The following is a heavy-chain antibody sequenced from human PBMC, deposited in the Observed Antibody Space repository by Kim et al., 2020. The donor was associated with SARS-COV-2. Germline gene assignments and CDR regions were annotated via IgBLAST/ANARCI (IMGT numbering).Heavy chain of an antibody. Sequence: SETLSLTCTVSGYSISSGDYWGWIRQPPGKGLEWIGSIYHSGSTYYNPSLKSRVTISVDTSKNQFSLKLSSVTAADTAVYYCAREAPHEFDYWGQGTLVT. CDR1: GYSISSGDY. CDR2: IYHSGST. V-gene: IGHV4-38-2*02. CDR3: AREAPHEFDY. J-gene: IGHJ4*02.